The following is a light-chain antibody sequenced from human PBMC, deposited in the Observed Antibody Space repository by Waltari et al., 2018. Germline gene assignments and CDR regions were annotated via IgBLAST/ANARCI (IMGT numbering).Light chain of an antibody. CDR3: LLYMGSGIWV. J-gene: IGLJ3*02. CDR1: SGSPSSTSY. CDR2: TAN. Sequence: QTVVTQEPSLSVSPGGTVTLTCALSSGSPSSTSYASWYQQSPGQTPRTLVYTANTRSSGGPDRFSGSVLGNKAVLIITGAQAEDESTYYCLLYMGSGIWVFGGGTKLTVL. V-gene: IGLV8-61*01.